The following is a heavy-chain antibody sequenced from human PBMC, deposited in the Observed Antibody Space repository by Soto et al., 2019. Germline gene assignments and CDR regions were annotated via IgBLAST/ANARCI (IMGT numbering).Heavy chain of an antibody. V-gene: IGHV1-8*02. D-gene: IGHD6-19*01. Sequence: QVQLVQSGAEVRKPGASVKVSCKTSGYTFTDYDINWVRQAPGQGLEWVGRMNPNSGRTDYAQKLEGRVTMTRDRSISTAYMELSSLGYDDTAVYFCSTWGRNGWYTGFFWGQGTLVTVSS. CDR1: GYTFTDYD. CDR2: MNPNSGRT. CDR3: STWGRNGWYTGFF. J-gene: IGHJ4*02.